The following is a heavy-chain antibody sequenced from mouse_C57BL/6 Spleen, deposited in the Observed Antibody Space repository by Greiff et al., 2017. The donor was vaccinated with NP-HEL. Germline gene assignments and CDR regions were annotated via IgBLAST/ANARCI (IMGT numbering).Heavy chain of an antibody. D-gene: IGHD2-3*01. V-gene: IGHV14-2*01. Sequence: VQLQQSGAELVKPGASVKLSCTASGFNIKDYYMHWVKQRTEQGLEWIGRIDPEDGETKYAPKFPGKATITADTSSNTAYLQLSSLTSEDTAVYYCARQGYDGYYYWYFDVWGTGTTVTVSS. CDR1: GFNIKDYY. J-gene: IGHJ1*03. CDR2: IDPEDGET. CDR3: ARQGYDGYYYWYFDV.